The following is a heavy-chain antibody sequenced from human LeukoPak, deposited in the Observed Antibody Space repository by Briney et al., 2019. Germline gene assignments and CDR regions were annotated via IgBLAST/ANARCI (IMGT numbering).Heavy chain of an antibody. Sequence: SETLSLTCTVSGASVTDYYWSCIRQSPGKGLEWISYIHHSGNSDYNPSLRSRVTTSLDTSKNQLSLNLISVTAADTAVYYCTRGHWGLQSWSQGTLVTVSS. CDR1: GASVTDYY. J-gene: IGHJ5*02. CDR3: TRGHWGLQS. V-gene: IGHV4-59*02. CDR2: IHHSGNS. D-gene: IGHD7-27*01.